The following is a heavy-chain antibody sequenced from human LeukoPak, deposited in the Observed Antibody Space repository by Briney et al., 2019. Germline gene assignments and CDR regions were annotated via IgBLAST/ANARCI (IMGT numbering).Heavy chain of an antibody. V-gene: IGHV4-39*01. J-gene: IGHJ5*02. CDR2: IYYSGST. CDR1: GGSISSSSYY. CDR3: ARLGYCSRTRCSGGWFDP. D-gene: IGHD2-2*01. Sequence: SETLSLTCTVSGGSISSSSYYWGWIRQPPGKGLEWIGSIYYSGSTYYNPSLKSRVTISVDTSKNQFSLKLSSVTAADTAVYYCARLGYCSRTRCSGGWFDPWGQGTLVTVSS.